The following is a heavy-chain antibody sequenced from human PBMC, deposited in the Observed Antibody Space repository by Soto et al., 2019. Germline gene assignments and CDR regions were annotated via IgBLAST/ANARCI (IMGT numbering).Heavy chain of an antibody. CDR2: INPSGGST. J-gene: IGHJ6*02. CDR1: GYTFTSYY. CDR3: ARDQYYYDSSGYYSPYYYGMDV. D-gene: IGHD3-22*01. Sequence: GASLKVSCKASGYTFTSYYMHWVRQAPGQGLEWMGIINPSGGSTSYAQKFQGRVTMTRDTSTSTVYMELSSLRSEDTAVYYCARDQYYYDSSGYYSPYYYGMDVWGQGTTVTVS. V-gene: IGHV1-46*01.